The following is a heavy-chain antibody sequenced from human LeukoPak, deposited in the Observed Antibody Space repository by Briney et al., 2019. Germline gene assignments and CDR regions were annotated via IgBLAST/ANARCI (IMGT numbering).Heavy chain of an antibody. CDR3: ARGGEQLVEMGYAFDI. V-gene: IGHV3-21*05. CDR2: ISSSSSYI. CDR1: GFTFSSYS. D-gene: IGHD6-13*01. J-gene: IGHJ3*02. Sequence: SGGSLRLSCAASGFTFSSYSMNWVRQAPGKGLEWVSYISSSSSYIYYADSVKGRFTISRDNAKNSLYLQMNSLRAEDTAVYYCARGGEQLVEMGYAFDIWGQGTMVTVSS.